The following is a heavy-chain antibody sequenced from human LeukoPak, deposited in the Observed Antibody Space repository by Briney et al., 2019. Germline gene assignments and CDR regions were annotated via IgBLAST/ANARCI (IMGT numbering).Heavy chain of an antibody. J-gene: IGHJ6*02. CDR3: AREPYQLLSHYYYGMDV. CDR1: GGSISSGGYY. D-gene: IGHD2-2*01. Sequence: PSETLSLTCTVSGGSISSGGYYWSWIRQHPGKGLEWIGYIYYSGSTYYNPSLKSRVTISVGTSKNQFSLKLSSVTAADTAVYYCAREPYQLLSHYYYGMDVWGQGTTVTVSS. CDR2: IYYSGST. V-gene: IGHV4-31*03.